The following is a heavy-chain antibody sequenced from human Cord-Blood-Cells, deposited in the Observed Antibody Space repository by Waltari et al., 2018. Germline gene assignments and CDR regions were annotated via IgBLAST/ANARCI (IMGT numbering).Heavy chain of an antibody. D-gene: IGHD7-27*01. CDR1: GGTFSGYA. CDR3: ARATIGTSLGIPRYFDY. CDR2: IIPIFGTA. J-gene: IGHJ4*02. Sequence: VQLVQSGAQVKKPGSSVKVSCKAAGGTFSGYAISWARHTARPGLAWMGGIIPIFGTANYAQKFQGRVTITADESTSTAYMELSSLRSEDTAVYYCARATIGTSLGIPRYFDYWGQGTLVTVSS. V-gene: IGHV1-69*01.